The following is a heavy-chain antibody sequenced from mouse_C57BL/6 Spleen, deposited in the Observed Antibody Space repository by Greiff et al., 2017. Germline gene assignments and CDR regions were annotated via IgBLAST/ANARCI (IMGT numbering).Heavy chain of an antibody. CDR3: TRWGSNTTLDY. CDR1: GYTFTDYE. Sequence: QVQLQQSGAELVRPGASVTLSCKASGYTFTDYEMHWVKQTPVHGLEWIGAIDPATGGTAYNQKFKGKAILTADKSSSTAYMELRSLTSEDSAVYYCTRWGSNTTLDYWGQGTTLTVSS. J-gene: IGHJ2*01. V-gene: IGHV1-15*01. CDR2: IDPATGGT. D-gene: IGHD1-1*01.